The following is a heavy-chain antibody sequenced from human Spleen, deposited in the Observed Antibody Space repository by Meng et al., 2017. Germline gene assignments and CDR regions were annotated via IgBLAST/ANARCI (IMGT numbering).Heavy chain of an antibody. D-gene: IGHD5-18*01. CDR1: GGTFSDYY. V-gene: IGHV4-34*01. J-gene: IGHJ4*02. CDR3: ARQGDTAMATFDY. CDR2: INHSGGT. Sequence: QLQLQQWGVGLLKPSETLSSTCAVYGGTFSDYYWSWIRQPLGKGLEWIGEINHSGGTKYTPSLESRVTISIDTSKNQFSLKLSSVTAADTAIYYCARQGDTAMATFDYWGQGTLVTVSS.